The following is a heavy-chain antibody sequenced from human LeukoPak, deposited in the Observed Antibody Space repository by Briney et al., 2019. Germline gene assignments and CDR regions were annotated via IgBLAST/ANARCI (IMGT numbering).Heavy chain of an antibody. J-gene: IGHJ4*02. CDR1: GFTFSSYA. CDR2: ISGSGGST. V-gene: IGHV3-23*01. Sequence: GGSLRLSCAASGFTFSSYAMSWVRQAPGKGLEWVSAISGSGGSTYYADSVKGRFTISRDNAKNSLYLQMNSLRAEDTAVYYCARKGFSVPSWGQGTLVTVSS. D-gene: IGHD3-3*01. CDR3: ARKGFSVPS.